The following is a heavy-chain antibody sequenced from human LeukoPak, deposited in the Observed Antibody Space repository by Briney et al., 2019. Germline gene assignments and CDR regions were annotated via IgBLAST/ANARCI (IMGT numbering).Heavy chain of an antibody. Sequence: PGRSLCLSCAASGFTFSSYAISWVRQAPGKGLEWVSSVSDSGGSTYYADSVKGRFTISRDNSKNTLYLQVNSLRAEDTAVYYCANDGPYCGGDCYFGEVFDISGPGRLDTASS. D-gene: IGHD2-21*02. CDR2: VSDSGGST. CDR1: GFTFSSYA. V-gene: IGHV3-23*01. CDR3: ANDGPYCGGDCYFGEVFDI. J-gene: IGHJ3*02.